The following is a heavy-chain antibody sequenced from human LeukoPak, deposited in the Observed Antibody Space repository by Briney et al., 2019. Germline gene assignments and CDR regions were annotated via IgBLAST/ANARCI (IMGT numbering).Heavy chain of an antibody. CDR2: IYPGDSDT. Sequence: GESLKISCKGSGYSFTSYWIGWVRQMPGKGLEWMGIIYPGDSDTRYSPSFQGQVTISADKSISTAYLQWSSLKASDTAMYYCAGLRIAARLPDAFDIWGQGTMVTVSS. J-gene: IGHJ3*02. V-gene: IGHV5-51*01. D-gene: IGHD6-6*01. CDR3: AGLRIAARLPDAFDI. CDR1: GYSFTSYW.